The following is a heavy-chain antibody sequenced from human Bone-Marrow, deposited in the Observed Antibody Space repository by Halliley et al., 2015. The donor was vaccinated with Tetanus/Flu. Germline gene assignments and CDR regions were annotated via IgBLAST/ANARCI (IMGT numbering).Heavy chain of an antibody. V-gene: IGHV4-59*02. D-gene: IGHD1-26*01. CDR3: ARGYSYGRAGWFGN. CDR2: IYFRGST. CDR1: GGVVTTYF. J-gene: IGHJ4*02. Sequence: TLSLTCTVSGGVVTTYFWTWIRQPPGKGLEWIGSIYFRGSTNYNPSLNSRLSMSVDTLKIQLSRTLTSVTAADTAVYYWARGYSYGRAGWFGNWGQGTLVAVST.